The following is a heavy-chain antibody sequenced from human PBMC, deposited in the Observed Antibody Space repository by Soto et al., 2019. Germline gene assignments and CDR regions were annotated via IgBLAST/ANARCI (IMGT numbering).Heavy chain of an antibody. CDR3: ARLSAVQKYRDY. Sequence: SETLSLTCTVSCGSISSSSYYWGWIRQPPGKGLEWIGSIYYSGSTYYNPSLKSRVTISVDTSKNQFSLKLSSVTAADTAVYYCARLSAVQKYRDYWGQGTLVTVSS. V-gene: IGHV4-39*01. D-gene: IGHD3-10*01. CDR1: CGSISSSSYY. CDR2: IYYSGST. J-gene: IGHJ4*02.